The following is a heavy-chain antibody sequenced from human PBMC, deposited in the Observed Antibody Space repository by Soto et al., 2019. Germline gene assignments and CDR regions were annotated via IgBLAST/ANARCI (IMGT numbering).Heavy chain of an antibody. CDR2: IQNSAST. Sequence: QVQLQESGPGLVKPSETLSLTCTVSGASVSSGSYFWSWIRQPPGKGLEWIGVIQNSASTTYNLSLKGRVTISVDTSENQFSLKLSSVTAADTAVYYCVGEDYAADQTSPDYWGQGTLVTVSS. CDR3: VGEDYAADQTSPDY. V-gene: IGHV4-61*01. D-gene: IGHD4-17*01. CDR1: GASVSSGSYF. J-gene: IGHJ4*02.